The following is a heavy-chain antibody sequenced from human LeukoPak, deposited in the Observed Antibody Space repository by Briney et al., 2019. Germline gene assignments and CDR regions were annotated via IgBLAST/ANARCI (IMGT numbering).Heavy chain of an antibody. Sequence: SETLSLTCTVSGYSISSGYYWGWIRQPPGKGLEWIGSILHSGNTYYNPSLKSRVTISVDTSKNQFSLNLSSVTAADTAVYYCARVVLGSSDYWGQGTLVTVSS. D-gene: IGHD3-10*01. CDR3: ARVVLGSSDY. J-gene: IGHJ4*02. CDR1: GYSISSGYY. V-gene: IGHV4-38-2*02. CDR2: ILHSGNT.